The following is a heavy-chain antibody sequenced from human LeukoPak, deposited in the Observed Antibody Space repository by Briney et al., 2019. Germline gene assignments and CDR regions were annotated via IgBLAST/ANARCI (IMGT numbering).Heavy chain of an antibody. CDR2: INYSGNT. D-gene: IGHD4-17*01. CDR1: GDSISSYY. CDR3: AREGRQDYVYFDC. Sequence: KPSETLSLTCTVSGDSISSYYWSWIRQPPGKGLEWMGYINYSGNTNYNPSLKSRVTISVDTSKNQFSLRLTSVTDADTAVYYCAREGRQDYVYFDCWGQGTLVTVSS. J-gene: IGHJ4*02. V-gene: IGHV4-59*01.